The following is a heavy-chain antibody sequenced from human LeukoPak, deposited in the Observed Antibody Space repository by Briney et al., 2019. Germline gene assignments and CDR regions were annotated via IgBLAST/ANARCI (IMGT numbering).Heavy chain of an antibody. J-gene: IGHJ3*02. CDR3: AVFPGIVGATPLRNDAFDI. V-gene: IGHV1-2*02. CDR2: INPNSGGT. CDR1: GYTFTDYY. Sequence: ASVKVSCKASGYTFTDYYMHWVRQAPGQGLEWMGWINPNSGGTNYTQNFQGRVTMTRDTSISTAYMALGRLRSDDTAVYYCAVFPGIVGATPLRNDAFDIWGQGTMVTVSS. D-gene: IGHD1-26*01.